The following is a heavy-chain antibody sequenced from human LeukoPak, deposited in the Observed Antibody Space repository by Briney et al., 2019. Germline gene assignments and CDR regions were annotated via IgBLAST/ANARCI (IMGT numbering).Heavy chain of an antibody. CDR1: GYSFTSYW. V-gene: IGHV5-51*01. J-gene: IGHJ4*02. CDR2: IYPGDAHT. Sequence: GESLKISCKGSGYSFTSYWIGWVRQMPGKGLDWMGIIYPGDAHTIYSPSFQGQVTTSADQSISTAYLQWSSLKASDTAMYYCARGSIVGTTMAPFDYWGQGTLVTVSS. CDR3: ARGSIVGTTMAPFDY. D-gene: IGHD1-26*01.